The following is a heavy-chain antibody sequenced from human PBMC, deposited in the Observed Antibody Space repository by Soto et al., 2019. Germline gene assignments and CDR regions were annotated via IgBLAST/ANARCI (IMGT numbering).Heavy chain of an antibody. V-gene: IGHV1-8*01. Sequence: QEQLVQSGAEVKKPGASVKVSCKASGYTFISYDINWVRQATGQGLQWMGWMNPKSGKTGYAQNFQGSVTMTWNTSINTAYLELGSLRSEDTAVYFCARGYGATLAAAAHPDAFDVWGQGTMVTVSS. J-gene: IGHJ3*01. D-gene: IGHD6-25*01. CDR3: ARGYGATLAAAAHPDAFDV. CDR2: MNPKSGKT. CDR1: GYTFISYD.